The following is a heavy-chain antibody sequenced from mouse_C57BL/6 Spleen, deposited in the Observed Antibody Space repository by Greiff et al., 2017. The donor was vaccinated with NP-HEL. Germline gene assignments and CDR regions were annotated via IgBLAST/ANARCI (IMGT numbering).Heavy chain of an antibody. J-gene: IGHJ4*01. CDR2: IWSGGST. V-gene: IGHV2-2*01. CDR3: ARNYYSNDSDAMDY. D-gene: IGHD2-5*01. CDR1: GFSFTSYG. Sequence: VQLQQSGPGLVQPSQSLSITCTVSGFSFTSYGVHWVRQSPGKGLEWLGVIWSGGSTDSNAAFISRLSISKDNSKSQVFVKMNSLQADDTAIYYCARNYYSNDSDAMDYWGQGTSVTVSS.